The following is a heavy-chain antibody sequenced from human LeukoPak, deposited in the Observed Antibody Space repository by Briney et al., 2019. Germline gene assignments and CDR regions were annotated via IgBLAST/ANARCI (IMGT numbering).Heavy chain of an antibody. J-gene: IGHJ4*02. CDR2: LNTDGSWT. V-gene: IGHV3-74*01. CDR1: GFTFSSYA. CDR3: AKDLSGAHDY. Sequence: PGGSLRLFCAASGFTFSSYAMSWVRQAPGKGLVWVSRLNTDGSWTNYADSVKGRFTISRDNAKNTLYLQMNSLRVEDTAVYYCAKDLSGAHDYWGQGTVVTVSS. D-gene: IGHD2-15*01.